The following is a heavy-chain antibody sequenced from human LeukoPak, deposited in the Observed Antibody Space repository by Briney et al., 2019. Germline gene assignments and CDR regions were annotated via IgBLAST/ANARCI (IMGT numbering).Heavy chain of an antibody. D-gene: IGHD6-13*01. Sequence: SETLSLTCTVSGGSISSSSYYWGWIRQPPGKGLEWIGSIYYSGSTYYNPSLKSRVTISVDTSKNQFSLKLSSVTAADTAVYYCARHSRAAAGFPFDYWGQGTLVTVSS. CDR1: GGSISSSSYY. V-gene: IGHV4-39*01. CDR2: IYYSGST. J-gene: IGHJ4*02. CDR3: ARHSRAAAGFPFDY.